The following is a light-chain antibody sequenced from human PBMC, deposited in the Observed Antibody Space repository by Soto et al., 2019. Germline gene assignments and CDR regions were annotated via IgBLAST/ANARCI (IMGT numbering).Light chain of an antibody. V-gene: IGKV1-5*03. CDR2: KAS. CDR3: QPYRTYTPRE. J-gene: IGKJ1*01. Sequence: DIQMTQSPSTLPASVGDRVTITCRASQSISNWLAWYQQKPGKAPKLLIYKASSLESGVPSRFSGXGSGKELIXSIRSVQPDAFATYYCQPYRTYTPREFGQGPKVDI. CDR1: QSISNW.